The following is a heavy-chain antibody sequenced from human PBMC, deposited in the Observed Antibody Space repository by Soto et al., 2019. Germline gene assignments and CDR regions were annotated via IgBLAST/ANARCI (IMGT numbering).Heavy chain of an antibody. J-gene: IGHJ4*02. V-gene: IGHV5-51*01. CDR3: VSSLQEYQLFPTPFDS. Sequence: GESLKMSCKGSGYSFTSYWIGWVRQMPGKGLEWMGIIYPGDSDTRYSPSFQGQVTISADKSISTAYLQWSSLKASDTAMYYCVSSLQEYQLFPTPFDSWGQGTLVTVSS. CDR1: GYSFTSYW. D-gene: IGHD2-2*01. CDR2: IYPGDSDT.